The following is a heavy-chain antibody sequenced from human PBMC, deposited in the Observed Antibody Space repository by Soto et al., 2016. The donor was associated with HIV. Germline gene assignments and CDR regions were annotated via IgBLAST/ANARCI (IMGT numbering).Heavy chain of an antibody. D-gene: IGHD3-10*01. CDR1: GYTFTGYY. V-gene: IGHV1-2*02. CDR2: INPNSGGT. Sequence: QVQLVQSGAEVKKPGASVKVSCKASGYTFTGYYMHWVRQAPGQGLEWMGWINPNSGGTNYAQKFQGRVTMTRDTSISTAYMELSRLRSDDTAVYYCARVGTRGEWFGELRYAFDIWGQGTNGHRLF. CDR3: ARVGTRGEWFGELRYAFDI. J-gene: IGHJ3*02.